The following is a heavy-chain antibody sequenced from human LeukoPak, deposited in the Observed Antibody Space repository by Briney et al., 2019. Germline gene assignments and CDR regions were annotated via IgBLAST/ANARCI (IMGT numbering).Heavy chain of an antibody. CDR2: INHSGST. V-gene: IGHV4-34*01. J-gene: IGHJ4*02. CDR3: ARVYDSSGYCFDY. CDR1: GGSISSYY. D-gene: IGHD3-22*01. Sequence: SETLSLTCTVSGGSISSYYWSWIRQPPGKGLEWIGEINHSGSTNYNPSLKSRVTISVDTSKNQFSLKLSSVTAADTAVYYCARVYDSSGYCFDYWGQGTLVTVSS.